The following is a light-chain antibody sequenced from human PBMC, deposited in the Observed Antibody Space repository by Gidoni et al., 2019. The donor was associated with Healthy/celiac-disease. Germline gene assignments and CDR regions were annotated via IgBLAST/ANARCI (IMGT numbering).Light chain of an antibody. J-gene: IGKJ4*01. Sequence: EIVLTQSPATLSLSPGERATHPCRASQSVSSYLAWYQQKPGQAPRHLIYDASNRATGITARFSGSGSGTDFTLTISSLEPEDFAVYYCQQRSNWLTFGGGTKVEIK. CDR2: DAS. CDR1: QSVSSY. CDR3: QQRSNWLT. V-gene: IGKV3-11*01.